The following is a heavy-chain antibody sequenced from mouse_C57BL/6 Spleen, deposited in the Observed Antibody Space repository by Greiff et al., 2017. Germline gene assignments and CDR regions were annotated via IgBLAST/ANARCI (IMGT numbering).Heavy chain of an antibody. CDR2: INPNYGTT. D-gene: IGHD1-1*01. V-gene: IGHV1-39*01. J-gene: IGHJ4*01. CDR3: ARRGYYGSSYDAMDY. Sequence: VQLQQSGPELVKPGASVKISCKASGYSFTDYNMNWVKQSNGKSLEWIGVINPNYGTTSYNQKFKGKATLTVDQSSSTAYMHLNSLTSEDSAVYYCARRGYYGSSYDAMDYWGQGTSVTVSS. CDR1: GYSFTDYN.